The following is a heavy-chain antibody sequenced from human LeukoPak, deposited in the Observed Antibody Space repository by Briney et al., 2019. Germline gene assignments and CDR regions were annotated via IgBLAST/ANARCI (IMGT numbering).Heavy chain of an antibody. CDR2: INPNSGGT. CDR1: GYTFTSYA. D-gene: IGHD2-21*02. CDR3: ARDNWVATPGLFDP. J-gene: IGHJ5*02. V-gene: IGHV1-3*01. Sequence: GASVTVSCKASGYTFTSYAMHWVRQDPGQGLEWMGWINPNSGGTNYAQKFQGRFTISRDNAKNSLYLQMNSLRAEDTAVYYCARDNWVATPGLFDPWGQGTQVTVSS.